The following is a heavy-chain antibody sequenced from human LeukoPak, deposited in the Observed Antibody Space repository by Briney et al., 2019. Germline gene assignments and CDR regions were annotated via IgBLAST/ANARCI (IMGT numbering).Heavy chain of an antibody. V-gene: IGHV3-7*01. CDR1: GFSFSSYW. CDR3: ARLSAYYYGSYFYYYMDA. D-gene: IGHD3-10*01. Sequence: PGGSLRLSCEGSGFSFSSYWMTWVRQSPGKGPEWVANIKQDESERYTVDSVKGRFTISRDNAKNSVYLQMNSLRAEDTALYYCARLSAYYYGSYFYYYMDAWGKGTTVTVSS. CDR2: IKQDESER. J-gene: IGHJ6*03.